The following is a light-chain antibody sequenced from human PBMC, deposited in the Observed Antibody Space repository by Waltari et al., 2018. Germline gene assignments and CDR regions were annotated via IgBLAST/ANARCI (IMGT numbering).Light chain of an antibody. CDR2: DAS. CDR3: QQRSNWPPIT. V-gene: IGKV3-11*01. Sequence: EIVLTQSPATLSFSPGERATPSCRASQSVSSYLAWYQQKPGQAPRLLIYDASNRATGIPARFSGSGSGTDFTLTISSLEPEDFAVYSCQQRSNWPPITFGQGTRLEIK. J-gene: IGKJ5*01. CDR1: QSVSSY.